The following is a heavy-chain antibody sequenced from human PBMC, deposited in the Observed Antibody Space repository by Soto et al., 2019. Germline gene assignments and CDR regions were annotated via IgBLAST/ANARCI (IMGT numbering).Heavy chain of an antibody. J-gene: IGHJ4*02. CDR2: IYYAGST. Sequence: QVRLQESGPGLVKPSETLSLTCTVSGGSIISYYWSWIRQPPGKGLEWIGFIYYAGSTKYNPSLNSRVTISVDTSKNQFSLKVTSVTAADTAVYYCARRIVDTETFDYWGQGTLFTVSS. CDR3: ARRIVDTETFDY. V-gene: IGHV4-59*08. CDR1: GGSIISYY. D-gene: IGHD5-12*01.